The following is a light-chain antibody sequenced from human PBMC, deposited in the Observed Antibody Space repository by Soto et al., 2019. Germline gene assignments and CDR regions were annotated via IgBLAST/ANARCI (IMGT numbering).Light chain of an antibody. Sequence: EIVLTQSPAILSLSPGERVTLSCRASQSINSYLGWYQQKPGQAPRLLIYDASSRATGIPVRFSGSGSGTDFTLTISSLEPEDFAIYYCQQRFNWPRTFGQGTKLEIK. CDR3: QQRFNWPRT. CDR1: QSINSY. V-gene: IGKV3-11*01. J-gene: IGKJ2*01. CDR2: DAS.